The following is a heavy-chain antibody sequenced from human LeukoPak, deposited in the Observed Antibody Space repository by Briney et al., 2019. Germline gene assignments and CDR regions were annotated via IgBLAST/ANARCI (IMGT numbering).Heavy chain of an antibody. CDR3: ARDGDGYNWGPYYFDY. V-gene: IGHV3-30*01. Sequence: PGGSLRLSCAASGFTFSSYAMHWVRQAPGKGLEWVAVISYDGSNKYYADSVKGRFTISRDNSKNTLYLQMNSLRAEDTAVYYCARDGDGYNWGPYYFDYWGQGTLVTVSS. CDR2: ISYDGSNK. D-gene: IGHD5-24*01. J-gene: IGHJ4*02. CDR1: GFTFSSYA.